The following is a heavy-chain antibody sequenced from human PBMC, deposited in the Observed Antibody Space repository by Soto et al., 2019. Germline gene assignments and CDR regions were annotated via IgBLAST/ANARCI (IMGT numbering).Heavy chain of an antibody. CDR3: ATYNWNDDALRVYFDY. CDR1: GGTFSSYA. J-gene: IGHJ4*02. CDR2: IIPIFGTA. D-gene: IGHD1-20*01. Sequence: QMQLVQSGAEVKKPGSSVKVSCKDSGGTFSSYAIRWVRQAPGQGIEWMGGIIPIFGTANYAQKFQGRVTITADESTSTAYMELSSLRSEDTAVYYCATYNWNDDALRVYFDYWCQGNLVTVS. V-gene: IGHV1-69*01.